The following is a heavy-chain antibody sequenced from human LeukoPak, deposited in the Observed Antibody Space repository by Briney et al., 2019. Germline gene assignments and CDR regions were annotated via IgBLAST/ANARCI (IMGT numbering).Heavy chain of an antibody. V-gene: IGHV3-30-3*01. CDR3: ATHFYDSSGYYSPDY. CDR1: GFTFSNYA. D-gene: IGHD3-22*01. CDR2: ISYDGSNK. Sequence: GGSLRLSCAASGFTFSNYAMYWVRQAPGKGPEWVAVISYDGSNKYYADSVKGRFTISRDNSKNTLYLQISSLRAEDTAVYYCATHFYDSSGYYSPDYWGQGTLVTVSS. J-gene: IGHJ4*02.